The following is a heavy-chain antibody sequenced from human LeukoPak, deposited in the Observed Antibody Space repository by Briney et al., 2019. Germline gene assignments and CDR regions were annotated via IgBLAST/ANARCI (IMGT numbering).Heavy chain of an antibody. CDR1: GGSISGYY. CDR2: IYYSGNT. CDR3: ARIVPYDFGYIDY. D-gene: IGHD2/OR15-2a*01. V-gene: IGHV4-59*01. Sequence: SETLSLTCTVSGGSISGYYWSWIRQPPGKGLEWIGYIYYSGNTNYNPSLKSRVIISVDTSNNQFSLKLSSVTAADTAIYYCARIVPYDFGYIDYWGQGTLVTVSS. J-gene: IGHJ4*02.